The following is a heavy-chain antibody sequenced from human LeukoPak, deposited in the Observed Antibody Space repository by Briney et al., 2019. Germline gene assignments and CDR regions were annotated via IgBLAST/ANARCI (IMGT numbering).Heavy chain of an antibody. CDR1: GCTFSSYA. J-gene: IGHJ4*02. CDR3: AKDPADRQLYCSSTSCYLTAEGY. V-gene: IGHV3-23*01. Sequence: PGGSLRLSCAASGCTFSSYAMSWVRQAPGKRLEWVSAISGSGGSTYYADSVKGRFTISRDNSKNTLYLQMNSLRAEDTAVYYCAKDPADRQLYCSSTSCYLTAEGYWGQGTLVTVSS. CDR2: ISGSGGST. D-gene: IGHD2-2*01.